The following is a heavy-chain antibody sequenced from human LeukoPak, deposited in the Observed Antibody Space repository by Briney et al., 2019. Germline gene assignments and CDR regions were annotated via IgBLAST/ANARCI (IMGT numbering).Heavy chain of an antibody. CDR3: GKTTVEYSSGQEPAWPVDY. CDR1: GFTFGSHA. D-gene: IGHD6-19*01. Sequence: PGGSLRLSSGASGFTFGSHAMYWVRQAPGEGLEWVAGIFGGGGSPHYADPVKGRFTISRDNSRNTVYLQINSLRAEDTAVYYCGKTTVEYSSGQEPAWPVDYWGQGTLVTVSS. CDR2: IFGGGGSP. J-gene: IGHJ4*02. V-gene: IGHV3-23*01.